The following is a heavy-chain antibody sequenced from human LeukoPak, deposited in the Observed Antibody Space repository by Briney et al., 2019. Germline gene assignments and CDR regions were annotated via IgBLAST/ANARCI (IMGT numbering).Heavy chain of an antibody. D-gene: IGHD5-12*01. CDR2: INHSGST. J-gene: IGHJ4*01. CDR3: ASLLNIAGYSGYDSDY. Sequence: SETLSLTCAVYGGSFSGYYWSWIRQPPGKGLEWIGEINHSGSTNYNPSLKSRVTISVDTSTSQISLKLNSLTAADTAVYYCASLLNIAGYSGYDSDYWGHGTLVTVSS. CDR1: GGSFSGYY. V-gene: IGHV4-34*01.